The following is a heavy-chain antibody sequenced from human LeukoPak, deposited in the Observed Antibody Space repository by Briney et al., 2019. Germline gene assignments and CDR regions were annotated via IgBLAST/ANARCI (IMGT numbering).Heavy chain of an antibody. D-gene: IGHD5-12*01. CDR1: GGSISSSSYY. CDR3: ARLANRGLWLMSFDFDY. CDR2: IYYSGST. Sequence: SETLSLTCTVSGGSISSSSYYWGWIRQPPGKGLEWIGSIYYSGSTYYNPSLKSRVTISVDTSKNQFSLKLSSVTAADTAVYYCARLANRGLWLMSFDFDYWGQGTLVTVSS. V-gene: IGHV4-39*01. J-gene: IGHJ4*02.